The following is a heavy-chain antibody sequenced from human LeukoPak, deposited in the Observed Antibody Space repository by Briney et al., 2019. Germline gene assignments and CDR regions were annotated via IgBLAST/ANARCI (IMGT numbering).Heavy chain of an antibody. CDR1: GGTFSSYA. D-gene: IGHD2-2*01. J-gene: IGHJ6*03. V-gene: IGHV1-69*13. Sequence: GASVKVSCKASGGTFSSYAISWARQAPGQGLEWMGGIIPIFGTANYAQKFQGRVTITADESTSTAYMELSSLRSEDTAVYYCARDASVVPAAKDYYYMDVWGKGTTVTISS. CDR3: ARDASVVPAAKDYYYMDV. CDR2: IIPIFGTA.